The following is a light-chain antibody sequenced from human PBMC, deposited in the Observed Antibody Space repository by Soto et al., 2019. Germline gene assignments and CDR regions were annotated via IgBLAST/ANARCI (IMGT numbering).Light chain of an antibody. CDR3: LLYYGGAS. Sequence: QTVVTQEPSLTVSPGGTVTLTCASGTGAVTSGYYPNWFQQKPGQAPRPLIYSTSHKHSWTPARFSGSLLRGKAALTLSGVQPEDEAEYYCLLYYGGASFGGGTKLTVL. V-gene: IGLV7-43*01. CDR2: STS. J-gene: IGLJ2*01. CDR1: TGAVTSGYY.